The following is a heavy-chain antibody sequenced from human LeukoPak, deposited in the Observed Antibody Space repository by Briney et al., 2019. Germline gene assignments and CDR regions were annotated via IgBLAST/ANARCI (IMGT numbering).Heavy chain of an antibody. V-gene: IGHV3-30*04. CDR2: ISYDGSNK. CDR1: GFTFSTYT. J-gene: IGHJ4*02. D-gene: IGHD2-2*01. Sequence: QTGGSLRLSCAAAGFTFSTYTIHWVRQAPGKGLEWVAVISYDGSNKYYADSVKGRFTLSRDNSKDTLYLQMDSLRAEDTAVYSCARGYCSSTACPPRDYWGQGTLVTVSS. CDR3: ARGYCSSTACPPRDY.